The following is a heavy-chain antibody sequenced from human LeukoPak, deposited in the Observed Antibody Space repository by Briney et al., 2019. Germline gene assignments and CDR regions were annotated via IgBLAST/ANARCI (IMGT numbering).Heavy chain of an antibody. CDR1: GYTFTGYY. V-gene: IGHV1-2*02. CDR2: INPNSGGT. Sequence: ASVKVSCKASGYTFTGYYLHWVRQAPGQGLEWMGWINPNSGGTNYAQKFQGRVTMTRDTSISTAYMELSRLRSEDTAVYYCARTPEYDYDSSDHFSKAYYGMDVWGQGTTVTVSS. J-gene: IGHJ6*02. CDR3: ARTPEYDYDSSDHFSKAYYGMDV. D-gene: IGHD3-22*01.